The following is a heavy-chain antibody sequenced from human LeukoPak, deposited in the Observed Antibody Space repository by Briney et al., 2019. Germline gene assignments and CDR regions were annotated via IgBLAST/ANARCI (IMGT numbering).Heavy chain of an antibody. CDR2: IYYSGST. CDR3: ARHSIYGSGSYYRYWFDA. D-gene: IGHD3-10*01. Sequence: KSSETLSLTCTVSGGSISSYYWSWIRQPPGKGLEWIGYIYYSGSTNYNPSLKSRVTISVDTSKNQFSLKLSSVTAADTAVYYCARHSIYGSGSYYRYWFDAGGQGTLVTAS. J-gene: IGHJ5*02. CDR1: GGSISSYY. V-gene: IGHV4-59*08.